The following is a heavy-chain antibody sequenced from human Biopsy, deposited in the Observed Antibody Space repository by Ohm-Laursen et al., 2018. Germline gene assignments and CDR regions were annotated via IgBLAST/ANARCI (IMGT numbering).Heavy chain of an antibody. V-gene: IGHV1-2*02. CDR1: GDAFLGYY. D-gene: IGHD3-3*01. CDR3: ARDLLEWSLPS. Sequence: EASVKVSCKASGDAFLGYYLHWVRQAPGQGLEWMGSIYPNSGDTDFAQKFQDRVSMTRDTSVSTAYLELSSLRSDDTAIYYCARDLLEWSLPSWGQGTLVTVSS. CDR2: IYPNSGDT. J-gene: IGHJ4*02.